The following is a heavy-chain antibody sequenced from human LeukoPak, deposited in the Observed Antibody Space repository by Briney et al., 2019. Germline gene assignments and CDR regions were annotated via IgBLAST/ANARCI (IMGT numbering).Heavy chain of an antibody. J-gene: IGHJ6*02. CDR1: GGSISSYY. V-gene: IGHV4-4*07. D-gene: IGHD3-22*01. CDR2: SYTSGST. Sequence: SETLSLTCSVSGGSISSYYWSWIWQPAGKGLEWIGRSYTSGSTNYNPSLKSRVTMSVDTSKNQFSLKLSSVTAADTAVYYCARDPSAPDSSGSYYYYGMDVWGQGTTVTVSS. CDR3: ARDPSAPDSSGSYYYYGMDV.